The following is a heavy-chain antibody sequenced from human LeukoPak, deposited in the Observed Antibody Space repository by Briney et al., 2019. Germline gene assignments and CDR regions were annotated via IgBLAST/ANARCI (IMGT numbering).Heavy chain of an antibody. CDR2: IRYDGSNK. Sequence: TGGSLRLSCAASGFTVSSNYMSWVRQAPGKGLEWVAFIRYDGSNKYYADSLKGRFTISRDNSKNTLYLQMNSLRAEDTAVYYCARDSTGYYYNYWGQGTLVTVSS. V-gene: IGHV3-30*02. J-gene: IGHJ4*02. CDR1: GFTVSSNY. CDR3: ARDSTGYYYNY. D-gene: IGHD3-22*01.